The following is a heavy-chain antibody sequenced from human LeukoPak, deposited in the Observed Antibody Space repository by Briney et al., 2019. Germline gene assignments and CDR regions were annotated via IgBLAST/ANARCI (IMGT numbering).Heavy chain of an antibody. CDR2: IYHSGST. D-gene: IGHD3-10*01. V-gene: IGHV4-38-2*02. CDR1: GYSISSGYY. J-gene: IGHJ4*02. Sequence: SETLSLTCTVSGYSISSGYYWGWIRQPPGKGLEWIGSIYHSGSTYYNPSLKSRVTMSVDTSKNQFSLKLSSVTAADTAVYYCAREYYGSGSYEHFDYWGQGTLVTVSS. CDR3: AREYYGSGSYEHFDY.